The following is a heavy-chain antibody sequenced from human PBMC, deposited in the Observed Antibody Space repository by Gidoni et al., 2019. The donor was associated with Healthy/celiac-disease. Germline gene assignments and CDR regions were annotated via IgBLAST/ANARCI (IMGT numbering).Heavy chain of an antibody. Sequence: QVQLQESGPGLVKPSETLSLTCTVSGGSISSYYWSWIRQPQGKGLEWIGYLYYSGSTNYNPSLKSRVTISVDTSKNQFSLKLSSVTAADTAVYYCARTEYSSSSQYYFDYWGQGTLVTVSS. CDR3: ARTEYSSSSQYYFDY. CDR1: GGSISSYY. CDR2: LYYSGST. D-gene: IGHD6-6*01. V-gene: IGHV4-59*08. J-gene: IGHJ4*02.